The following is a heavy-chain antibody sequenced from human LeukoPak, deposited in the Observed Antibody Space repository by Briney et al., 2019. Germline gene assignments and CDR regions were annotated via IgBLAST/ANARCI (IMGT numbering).Heavy chain of an antibody. CDR3: AKAAGWAYDDYERRFDP. CDR1: GYTFTSYY. J-gene: IGHJ5*02. D-gene: IGHD4-17*01. Sequence: ASVKVSCKASGYTFTSYYMHWVRQAPGQGLEWMGIINPSGGSTSYAQKFQGRVTMTTDTSTSTAYMELRSLRSDDTAVYYCAKAAGWAYDDYERRFDPWGQGTLVTVSS. CDR2: INPSGGST. V-gene: IGHV1-46*01.